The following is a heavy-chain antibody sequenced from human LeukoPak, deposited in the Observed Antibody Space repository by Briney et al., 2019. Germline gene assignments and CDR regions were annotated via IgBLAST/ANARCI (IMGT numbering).Heavy chain of an antibody. CDR3: ARGVIVGATPWFDP. V-gene: IGHV1-69*01. CDR1: GGTFSSYA. Sequence: GSSVKVSCKASGGTFSSYAISWARQAPGQGLEWMGGIIPIFGTANYAQKFQGRVTITADESTSTAYMELSSLRSEDTAVYYCARGVIVGATPWFDPWGQGTLVTVSS. J-gene: IGHJ5*02. CDR2: IIPIFGTA. D-gene: IGHD1-26*01.